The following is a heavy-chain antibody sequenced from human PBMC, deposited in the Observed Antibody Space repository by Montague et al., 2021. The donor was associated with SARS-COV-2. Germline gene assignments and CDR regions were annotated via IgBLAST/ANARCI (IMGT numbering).Heavy chain of an antibody. CDR3: ARGPRITMTVVVIPDIWFDH. J-gene: IGHJ5*02. CDR1: GGSFSGYY. CDR2: SNHSGST. V-gene: IGHV4-34*01. Sequence: SETLSLTCAVYGGSFSGYYWSWIRQPPGKGLELVGESNHSGSTNYNPSLKSRVTISVDTSKNQFPLKLSSGTAADTAVYYCARGPRITMTVVVIPDIWFDHWGQGPLVPVSS. D-gene: IGHD3-22*01.